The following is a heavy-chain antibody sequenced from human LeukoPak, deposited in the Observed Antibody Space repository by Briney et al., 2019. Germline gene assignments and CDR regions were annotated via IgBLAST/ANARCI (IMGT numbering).Heavy chain of an antibody. CDR3: AIINTVWNAFDI. CDR2: IYYSGST. CDR1: GASIGTYY. V-gene: IGHV4-59*01. Sequence: PSETLSLTCTVSGASIGTYYWSWIRQPPGKGLECIGYIYYSGSTNYNPSLKSRVTMSVDTSKNQFSLMLSSVTAADTAVYYCAIINTVWNAFDIWGQGTVVAVSS. J-gene: IGHJ3*02. D-gene: IGHD1-1*01.